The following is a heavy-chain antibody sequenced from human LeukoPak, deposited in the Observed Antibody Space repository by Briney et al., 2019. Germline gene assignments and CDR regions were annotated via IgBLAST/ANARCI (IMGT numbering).Heavy chain of an antibody. CDR1: GYTFTSYG. V-gene: IGHV1-18*04. CDR3: ARSYGTDYYYYYMDV. J-gene: IGHJ6*03. D-gene: IGHD4-17*01. CDR2: ISGFNGNT. Sequence: GASVKVSCKASGYTFTSYGITWVRQAPGQGLEWMGWISGFNGNTNYAQNLQDRVTMTTDTSTSTAYMELRSLRSDDTAVYYCARSYGTDYYYYYMDVWGKGTTVTVSS.